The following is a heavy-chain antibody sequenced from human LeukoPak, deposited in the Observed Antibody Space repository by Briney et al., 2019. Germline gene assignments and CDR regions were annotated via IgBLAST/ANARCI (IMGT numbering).Heavy chain of an antibody. V-gene: IGHV3-20*04. J-gene: IGHJ4*02. Sequence: GGSLRLSCAASGFTFDDYGMSWVRQAPGKGLEWVSGINWNGGSTGYADSVKGRFTISRDNAKNSLYLQMNSLRAEDTAVYYCATQNYDILTGYYTEGGRAYYFDSWGQGALVTVSS. CDR1: GFTFDDYG. CDR2: INWNGGST. CDR3: ATQNYDILTGYYTEGGRAYYFDS. D-gene: IGHD3-9*01.